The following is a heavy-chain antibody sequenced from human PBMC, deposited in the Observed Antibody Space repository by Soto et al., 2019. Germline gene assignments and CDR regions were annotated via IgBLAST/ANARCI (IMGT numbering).Heavy chain of an antibody. CDR1: GDSVSSNSAA. J-gene: IGHJ6*02. V-gene: IGHV6-1*01. D-gene: IGHD5-12*01. Sequence: PSQALSLTCAISGDSVSSNSAAWNWIRQSPSRGLEWLGRTYYRSKWYNDYAVSVKSRITINPDTSKNQFSLQLNSVTPEDTAVYYGARDREVVTKYYYYYYGMDGCGQRSTVTVSS. CDR3: ARDREVVTKYYYYYYGMDG. CDR2: TYYRSKWYN.